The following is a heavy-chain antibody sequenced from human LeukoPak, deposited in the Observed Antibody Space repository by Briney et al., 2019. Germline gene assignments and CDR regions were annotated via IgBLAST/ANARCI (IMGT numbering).Heavy chain of an antibody. J-gene: IGHJ6*03. CDR1: GDSISSYC. CDR3: ARSTGYDYYYYYYMDV. D-gene: IGHD1-14*01. V-gene: IGHV4-4*07. Sequence: SETLSLTCSVSGDSISSYCWSWIRQPAGKGLEWVGRIYTSGSTNYNPSLKSRVTMSVDTSKNQFSLKLSSVTAADTAVYYCARSTGYDYYYYYYMDVWGKGTTVTVSS. CDR2: IYTSGST.